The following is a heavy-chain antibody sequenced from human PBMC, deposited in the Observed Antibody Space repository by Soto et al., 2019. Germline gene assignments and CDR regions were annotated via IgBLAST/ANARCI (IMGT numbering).Heavy chain of an antibody. V-gene: IGHV1-2*02. Sequence: ASVKVSCKASGYTFTGYYMHWVRQAPGQGLEWMGWINPNSGGTNYAQKFQGRVTMTRDTSISTAYMELSRLISDDTAVYYCARTDTETYYYDSSGYYMATNWFDPWGQGTLVTVSS. J-gene: IGHJ5*02. CDR3: ARTDTETYYYDSSGYYMATNWFDP. CDR1: GYTFTGYY. CDR2: INPNSGGT. D-gene: IGHD3-22*01.